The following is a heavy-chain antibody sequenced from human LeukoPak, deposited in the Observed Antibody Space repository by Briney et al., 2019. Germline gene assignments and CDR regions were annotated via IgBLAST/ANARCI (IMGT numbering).Heavy chain of an antibody. CDR2: INPHSGDT. V-gene: IGHV1-2*05. CDR3: ARSAEHCNNGICFTDYYMDG. D-gene: IGHD2-8*01. J-gene: IGHJ6*03. Sequence: ASVKVSCEASGYTFSGSYLHCGPHAPGQGVEWLGRINPHSGDTNYAQNPHGRVTMTRDTSITTPYLELNRVTSAETRVYFCARSAEHCNNGICFTDYYMDGWGKRTTVTVSS. CDR1: GYTFSGSY.